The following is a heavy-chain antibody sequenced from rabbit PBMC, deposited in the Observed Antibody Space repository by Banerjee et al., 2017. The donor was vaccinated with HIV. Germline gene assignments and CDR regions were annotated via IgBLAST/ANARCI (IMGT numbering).Heavy chain of an antibody. CDR2: IDAGSSGTT. CDR1: GFSFSSSYW. Sequence: QEQLEESGGDLVKPEGSLTLTCTASGFSFSSSYWICWVRQAPGKGLEWIACIDAGSSGTTYYASWAKGRFTSSKTSSTTVTLQLNSLTAADTATYFCARDLAGITGWNFGLWGPGTLVTVS. J-gene: IGHJ4*01. CDR3: ARDLAGITGWNFGL. D-gene: IGHD4-1*01. V-gene: IGHV1S45*01.